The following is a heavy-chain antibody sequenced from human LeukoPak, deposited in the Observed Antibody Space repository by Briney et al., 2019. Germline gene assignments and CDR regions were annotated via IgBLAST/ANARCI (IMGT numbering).Heavy chain of an antibody. CDR2: IYSGGST. V-gene: IGHV3-66*01. J-gene: IGHJ4*02. D-gene: IGHD1-26*01. Sequence: GGSLRLSCAASGFTVSSNYMSWVRQAPGGGLEWVSVIYSGGSTYYADSVKGRFTISRDNSKNTLYLQMNSLRAEDTAVYYCARELDVGAFDYWGQGTLVTVSS. CDR3: ARELDVGAFDY. CDR1: GFTVSSNY.